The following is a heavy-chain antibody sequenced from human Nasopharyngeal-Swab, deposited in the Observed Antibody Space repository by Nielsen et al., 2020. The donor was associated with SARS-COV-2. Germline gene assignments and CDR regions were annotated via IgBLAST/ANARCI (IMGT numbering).Heavy chain of an antibody. CDR2: IYYSGST. D-gene: IGHD3-22*01. J-gene: IGHJ6*04. V-gene: IGHV4-31*02. CDR3: ARGFVGAYYNNNLDV. Sequence: WSRPSPGPGLEWIGHIYYSGSTYYNPPLKSRVTISVDTSKNQFSLKLSSVTAADTAVYYCARGFVGAYYNNNLDVWGKGTTVTVSS.